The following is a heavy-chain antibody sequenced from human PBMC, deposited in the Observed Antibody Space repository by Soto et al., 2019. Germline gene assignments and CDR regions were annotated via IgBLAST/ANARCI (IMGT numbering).Heavy chain of an antibody. V-gene: IGHV4-59*01. CDR3: ARASPVVTDV. CDR2: IYYSGST. Sequence: SETLSLTCTVSGDSISDYYWSWIRQPPGKRLEWIGNIYYSGSTNYNPSLKSRVTISVDTSKNQFSLKLSSVTAADTAMYYCARASPVVTDVWGQGTTVTVSS. J-gene: IGHJ6*02. CDR1: GDSISDYY. D-gene: IGHD5-18*01.